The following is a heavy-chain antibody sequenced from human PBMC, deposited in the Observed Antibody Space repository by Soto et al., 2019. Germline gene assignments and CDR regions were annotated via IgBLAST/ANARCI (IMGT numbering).Heavy chain of an antibody. CDR3: ARDRGTSSWYYFDY. D-gene: IGHD6-13*01. CDR2: IYYTGTT. J-gene: IGHJ4*02. V-gene: IGHV4-61*08. Sequence: SETLSLTCTVSGGSISSGDYYWSWIRQSPGKGLEWIGHIYYTGTTNYNPSLRSRVTISVDTSKNQFSLKLSSVIAADTAVYYCARDRGTSSWYYFDYWGQGALVTSPQ. CDR1: GGSISSGDYY.